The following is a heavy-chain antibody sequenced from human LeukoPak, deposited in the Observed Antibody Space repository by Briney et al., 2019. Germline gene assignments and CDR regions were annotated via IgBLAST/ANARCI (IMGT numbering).Heavy chain of an antibody. CDR3: TRARVVTVPGTADYYFYMDV. D-gene: IGHD6-19*01. Sequence: GGSLRLSCAASGLTFNTYAMNWVRQAPGKGLEWVSSMTTISTLMYYAASVKGRFTVSRDNAKNSLYLQMNSLRAEDTAVYYCTRARVVTVPGTADYYFYMDVWGRGTTVTVSS. V-gene: IGHV3-21*01. CDR2: MTTISTLM. CDR1: GLTFNTYA. J-gene: IGHJ6*03.